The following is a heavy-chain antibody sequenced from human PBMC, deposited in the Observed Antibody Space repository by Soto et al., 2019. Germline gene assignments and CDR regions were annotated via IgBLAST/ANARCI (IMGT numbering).Heavy chain of an antibody. CDR1: GFTFSYYW. D-gene: IGHD1-26*01. J-gene: IGHJ3*01. Sequence: EVQLVESGGGLVRPGGSLRLSCAASGFTFSYYWMHWVRQAPGKGLVWVSRIHSDGSSTTYADFVKGRFITSRDNARKTVDLQMNSVRVEDTAVYYCARGDRGAFDLWGQGTVVTVSS. V-gene: IGHV3-74*01. CDR3: ARGDRGAFDL. CDR2: IHSDGSST.